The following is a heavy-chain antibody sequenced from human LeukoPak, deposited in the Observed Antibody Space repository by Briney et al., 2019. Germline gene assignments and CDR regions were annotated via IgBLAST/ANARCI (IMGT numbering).Heavy chain of an antibody. J-gene: IGHJ4*02. CDR2: ISSSGSTI. V-gene: IGHV3-48*03. Sequence: HPGGSLRLSCAASGFTFSSYEMNWVRQAPGKGLEWVSYISSSGSTIYYADSVKGRFTIPRDNAKNPLYLQMNSLRVEDAAVYYCTSSKGPLDHWGQGTPVTVSS. CDR1: GFTFSSYE. CDR3: TSSKGPLDH.